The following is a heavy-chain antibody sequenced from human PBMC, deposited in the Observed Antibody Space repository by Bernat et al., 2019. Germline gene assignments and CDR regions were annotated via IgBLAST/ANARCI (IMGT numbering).Heavy chain of an antibody. V-gene: IGHV6-1*01. CDR2: TYYRSKWYN. J-gene: IGHJ4*02. CDR3: AREVGYNWNYGGMYYLDY. D-gene: IGHD1-7*01. Sequence: QVQLQQSGPGLVKPSQTLSLTCAISGDSVSSNSAAWNWIRQSPSRGLEWLGRTYYRSKWYNDYAVSVKSRITINPDTSKNQFSLQLNSVTPEDTAVYYCAREVGYNWNYGGMYYLDYWGQGTLVTVSS. CDR1: GDSVSSNSAA.